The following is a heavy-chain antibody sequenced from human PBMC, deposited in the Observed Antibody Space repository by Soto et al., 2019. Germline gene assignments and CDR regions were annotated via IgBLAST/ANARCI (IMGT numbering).Heavy chain of an antibody. J-gene: IGHJ4*02. CDR1: GGSISSYY. V-gene: IGHV4-59*01. D-gene: IGHD3-22*01. CDR2: IYYSGNT. CDR3: ARDRYYYDSSGEFDY. Sequence: SETLSLTCTVSGGSISSYYWSWIRQPPGKGLEWIGYIYYSGNTNYNPSLKSRVTISVDTSKNQFSLKLSSVTAADTAVYYCARDRYYYDSSGEFDYWGQGTQVTVSS.